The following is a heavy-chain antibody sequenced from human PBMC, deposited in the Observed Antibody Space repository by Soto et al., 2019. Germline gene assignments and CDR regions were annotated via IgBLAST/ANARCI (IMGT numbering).Heavy chain of an antibody. CDR1: GFPFSDYY. CDR2: ISPKSTYR. CDR3: ARGGGGGLFEH. D-gene: IGHD2-21*01. J-gene: IGHJ4*02. Sequence: PGGSLRLSCATSGFPFSDYYMSWIRQAPGKGLEWLSHISPKSTYRNYADSVKGRFTISRYNTKSSLFLQMNSLGVEDTAVYYCARGGGGGLFEHWGQGVLVTVSS. V-gene: IGHV3-11*06.